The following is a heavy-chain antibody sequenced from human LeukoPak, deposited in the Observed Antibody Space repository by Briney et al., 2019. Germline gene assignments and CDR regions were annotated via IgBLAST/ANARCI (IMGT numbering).Heavy chain of an antibody. CDR2: INSDGSWT. V-gene: IGHV3-74*01. CDR3: VSFYETY. Sequence: ESLRLSCAASGSYWMHWVRQAPGKGLVWVSHINSDGSWTSYADSVKGRFTISKDNAKNTVYLQMNNLRAEDTAVYYCVSFYETYWGRGTLVTVSS. D-gene: IGHD2/OR15-2a*01. CDR1: GSYW. J-gene: IGHJ4*02.